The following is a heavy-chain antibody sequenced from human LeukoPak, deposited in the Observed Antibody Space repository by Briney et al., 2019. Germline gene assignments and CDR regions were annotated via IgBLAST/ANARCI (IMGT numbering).Heavy chain of an antibody. CDR1: GFTFSSYW. V-gene: IGHV3-7*01. D-gene: IGHD3-22*01. J-gene: IGHJ6*03. Sequence: GGSLRLSCTASGFTFSSYWLSWVRQAPGKGLEWVANIKQDGSEKYYVDSVKGRFTISRDNAKNSLYLQMNSLRAEDTAVYYCARDWFDSSGYWPYYYYYYMDVWGKGTTVMVSS. CDR2: IKQDGSEK. CDR3: ARDWFDSSGYWPYYYYYYMDV.